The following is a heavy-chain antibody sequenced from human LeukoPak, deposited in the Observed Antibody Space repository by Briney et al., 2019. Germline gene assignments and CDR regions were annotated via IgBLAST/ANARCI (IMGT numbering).Heavy chain of an antibody. Sequence: GGSLRLSCAASGFTFSSYAMSWVRQAPGKGLEWVSGINDSGGNSSYADSVRGRFTISRDNSKKTLYLQMNSLRADDTAVYYCAKGMAEIDNWGQGTLVTVSS. CDR2: INDSGGNS. J-gene: IGHJ4*02. D-gene: IGHD3-22*01. CDR1: GFTFSSYA. V-gene: IGHV3-23*01. CDR3: AKGMAEIDN.